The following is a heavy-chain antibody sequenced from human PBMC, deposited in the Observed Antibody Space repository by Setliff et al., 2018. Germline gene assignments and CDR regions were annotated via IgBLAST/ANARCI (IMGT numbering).Heavy chain of an antibody. CDR3: ARGGRYDFWSGYTRGAFDI. D-gene: IGHD3-3*01. J-gene: IGHJ3*02. Sequence: GASVKVSCKTSGYSFIDYGISWVRQAPGQGLERMGWISPETGATNQADTLQHRFTMTTDTSTNTAYLELRNLISDDTAVYYCARGGRYDFWSGYTRGAFDIWGQGTMVTVSS. CDR1: GYSFIDYG. CDR2: ISPETGAT. V-gene: IGHV1-18*01.